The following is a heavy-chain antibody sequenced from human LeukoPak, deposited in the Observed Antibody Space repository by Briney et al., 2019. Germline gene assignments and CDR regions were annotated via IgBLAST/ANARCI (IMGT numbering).Heavy chain of an antibody. CDR2: IYYTGGT. D-gene: IGHD1-26*01. CDR1: GGSISSANYY. Sequence: SETLSLTCTVPGGSISSANYYWNWIRQPPGKGLEWFGYIYYTGGTYYNPSLKSRVTISVDTSKNQFSLKLSSVTAADTAVYYCATPYSGGYQGLDIWGQGTMVTVSS. J-gene: IGHJ3*02. V-gene: IGHV4-30-4*08. CDR3: ATPYSGGYQGLDI.